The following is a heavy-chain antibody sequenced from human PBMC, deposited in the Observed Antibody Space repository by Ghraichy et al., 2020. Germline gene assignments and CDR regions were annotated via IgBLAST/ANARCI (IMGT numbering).Heavy chain of an antibody. CDR3: ARDNYGGY. J-gene: IGHJ4*02. Sequence: GSLNISCAASGFTFRNYNMNWVRQAPGKGLEWVSFISSSSSTIYYADSVKGRFTISRDNAKNSLYLHMNSLRAEDTAVYYCARDNYGGYWGQGTLVTFSS. D-gene: IGHD4-23*01. CDR2: ISSSSSTI. V-gene: IGHV3-48*01. CDR1: GFTFRNYN.